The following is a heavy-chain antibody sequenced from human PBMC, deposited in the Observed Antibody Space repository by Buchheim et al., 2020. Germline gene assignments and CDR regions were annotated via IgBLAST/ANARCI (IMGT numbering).Heavy chain of an antibody. J-gene: IGHJ4*02. D-gene: IGHD1-1*01. CDR1: GFSFSDYS. CDR3: ARGPHSHQALLGYGDY. CDR2: ISSGSRTI. V-gene: IGHV3-48*01. Sequence: EVQLVESGGGLVRPGGSLRLSCAASGFSFSDYSMNWVRQAPGKGLVWLSYISSGSRTIYYADSVKGRFTISRDDAKNSLYLQLSNLRVDDTAVYYCARGPHSHQALLGYGDYWGQGSL.